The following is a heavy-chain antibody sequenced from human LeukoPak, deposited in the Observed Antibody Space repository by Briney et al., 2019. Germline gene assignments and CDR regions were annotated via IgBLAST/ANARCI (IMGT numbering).Heavy chain of an antibody. CDR1: GFTFKSYG. Sequence: GGSLRLSCAASGFTFKSYGMHWVRQAPGKGLEWVAHIRFDESDKYYSDSVKGRFTISRDTSKNTLYLQMNSLRAEDTAVYYCAKERHIGRIVVVIAYYFDYWGQGTLVTVSS. J-gene: IGHJ4*02. D-gene: IGHD3-22*01. CDR3: AKERHIGRIVVVIAYYFDY. CDR2: IRFDESDK. V-gene: IGHV3-30*02.